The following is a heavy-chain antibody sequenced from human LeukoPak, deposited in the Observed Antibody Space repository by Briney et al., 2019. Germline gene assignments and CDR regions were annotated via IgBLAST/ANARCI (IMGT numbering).Heavy chain of an antibody. CDR2: SYSDSNT. V-gene: IGHV3-53*01. Sequence: GGALRLSCAASGFTVSNNYMSWVRQAPGKGLEWVSISYSDSNTNYADSVKGRFTISRDTSQNTLSLQMNSLRAEDTAVYYCVRKNRDFNAAFDIWGQGTVVTVSS. J-gene: IGHJ3*02. CDR3: VRKNRDFNAAFDI. CDR1: GFTVSNNY. D-gene: IGHD1-14*01.